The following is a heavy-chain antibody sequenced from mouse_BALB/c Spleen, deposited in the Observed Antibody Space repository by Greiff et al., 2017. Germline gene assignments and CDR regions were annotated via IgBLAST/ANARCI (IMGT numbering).Heavy chain of an antibody. CDR2: INSNGGST. V-gene: IGHV5-6-2*01. D-gene: IGHD2-14*01. J-gene: IGHJ2*01. Sequence: DVQLVESGGGLVKLGGSLKLSCAASGFTFSSYYMSWVRQTPEKRLELVAAINSNGGSTYYPDTVKGRFTISRDNAKNTLYLQMSSLKSEDTALYYCARRGLRYDMDYWGQGTTLTVSS. CDR3: ARRGLRYDMDY. CDR1: GFTFSSYY.